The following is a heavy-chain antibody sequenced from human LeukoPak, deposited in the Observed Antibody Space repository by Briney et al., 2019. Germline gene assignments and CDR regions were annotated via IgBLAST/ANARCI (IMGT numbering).Heavy chain of an antibody. Sequence: PETLSLTCTVSGGSMNNYYWTWIRQPPGKGLQWIAYIFYRGSTYYNPSLRGRVTISVDTSKNQFSLKLSSVTSADTAVYYCARGSNLWFGANRDWFDPWGQGALVTVSS. V-gene: IGHV4-59*12. D-gene: IGHD3-10*01. CDR2: IFYRGST. CDR3: ARGSNLWFGANRDWFDP. CDR1: GGSMNNYY. J-gene: IGHJ5*02.